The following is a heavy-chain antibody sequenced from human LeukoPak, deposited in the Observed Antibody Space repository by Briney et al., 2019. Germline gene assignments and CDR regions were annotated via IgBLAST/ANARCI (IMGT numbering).Heavy chain of an antibody. Sequence: SVKVSCKASGGTFSSYAISWVRQAPGQGLEWMGGIIPIFGSANYAQNFQGRVTITADGSTSTAYMELSSLRSEDTAVYYCAIHPYDYWYFDLWGRGTLVTVSS. D-gene: IGHD5-12*01. CDR2: IIPIFGSA. V-gene: IGHV1-69*13. J-gene: IGHJ2*01. CDR1: GGTFSSYA. CDR3: AIHPYDYWYFDL.